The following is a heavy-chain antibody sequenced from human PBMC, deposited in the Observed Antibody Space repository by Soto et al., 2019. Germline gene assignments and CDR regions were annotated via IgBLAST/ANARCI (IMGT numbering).Heavy chain of an antibody. V-gene: IGHV3-23*01. CDR2: VSGSGDST. Sequence: EVHLLESAGGLVQPGGSLRLSCAASGFTFSSYAMNRVRQAPGKGLEWVSTVSGSGDSTYYADSVKGRFTISRDNSKNTLYLQMNSLRVEDTAVYDCAKDPPGSGPDFDYWGQGTLVTVSS. CDR3: AKDPPGSGPDFDY. D-gene: IGHD3-10*01. J-gene: IGHJ4*02. CDR1: GFTFSSYA.